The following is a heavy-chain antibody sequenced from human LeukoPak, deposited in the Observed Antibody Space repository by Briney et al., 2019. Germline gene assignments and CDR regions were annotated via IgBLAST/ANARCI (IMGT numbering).Heavy chain of an antibody. D-gene: IGHD4-17*01. Sequence: SQTLSLTCTVSGGSITNYYWSWIRQPPGKGLEWIGYIYYSGSANYNPSLKSRVTISVDSSKNQFSLKLSSVTAADTAVYYCARLMTTGAFDIWGQGTLVTVSS. CDR2: IYYSGSA. V-gene: IGHV4-59*08. CDR3: ARLMTTGAFDI. J-gene: IGHJ4*02. CDR1: GGSITNYY.